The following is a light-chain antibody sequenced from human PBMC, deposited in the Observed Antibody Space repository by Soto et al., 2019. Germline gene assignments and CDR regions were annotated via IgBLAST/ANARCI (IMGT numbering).Light chain of an antibody. CDR3: QQYGSSPLIT. Sequence: EIVLTQSPGTLSLSPGERATLSCRASQSVSSSYLAWYQQKPGQAPRLLIYGASSRATGIPDRFSGSGSGTDFTITISRLEPEDFAVYDCQQYGSSPLITFGQGTRLEIK. J-gene: IGKJ5*01. CDR1: QSVSSSY. CDR2: GAS. V-gene: IGKV3-20*01.